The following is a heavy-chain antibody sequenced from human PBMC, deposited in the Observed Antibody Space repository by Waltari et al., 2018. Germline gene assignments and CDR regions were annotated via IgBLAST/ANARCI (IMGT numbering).Heavy chain of an antibody. CDR3: ARGGKTRVFGY. V-gene: IGHV4-34*02. D-gene: IGHD1-7*01. J-gene: IGHJ4*02. CDR2: ANYTGSA. CDR1: GGSLSGYY. Sequence: QVQLQQWGAGLLKPSETLSLSCAVYGGSLSGYYWSWIRQTPGKGLEWIGEANYTGSATYNPSLKRRVSRSVDTSKNQLSLKLKSVTAADTAVYFCARGGKTRVFGYWGQGTLVAVSS.